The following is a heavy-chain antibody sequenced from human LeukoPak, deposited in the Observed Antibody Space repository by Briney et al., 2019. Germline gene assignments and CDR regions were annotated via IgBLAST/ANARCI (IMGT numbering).Heavy chain of an antibody. Sequence: PGGSLILSCAASGFTFDDYTMHWVRQAPGKGLEWVSLISWDGGSTYYADSVKGRFTISRDNSKNSLYLQMNSLRTEDTALYYCAKAVELSLRGPFDYWGQGTLVTVSS. D-gene: IGHD3-16*02. V-gene: IGHV3-43*01. CDR1: GFTFDDYT. CDR3: AKAVELSLRGPFDY. CDR2: ISWDGGST. J-gene: IGHJ4*02.